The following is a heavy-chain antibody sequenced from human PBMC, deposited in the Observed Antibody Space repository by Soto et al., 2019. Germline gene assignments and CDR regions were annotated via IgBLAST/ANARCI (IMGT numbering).Heavy chain of an antibody. V-gene: IGHV3-23*01. CDR2: ISGSGGST. D-gene: IGHD6-19*01. Sequence: EVQLLESGGGLVQPGGSLRLSCAASGFTFSSYAMSWVRQAPGKGLEWVSAISGSGGSTYYADSVKGRFTISRDNSKNPLYLQMNSRRAEDTAVYYCAKDRPKQWLVPGADSIDAFDIWGQGTMVTVSS. CDR3: AKDRPKQWLVPGADSIDAFDI. J-gene: IGHJ3*02. CDR1: GFTFSSYA.